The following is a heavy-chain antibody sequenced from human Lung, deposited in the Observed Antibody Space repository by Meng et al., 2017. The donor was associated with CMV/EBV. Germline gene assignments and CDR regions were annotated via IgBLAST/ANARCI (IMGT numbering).Heavy chain of an antibody. D-gene: IGHD2-8*01. CDR3: RDGHYSGR. CDR2: IKEDGSEK. V-gene: IGHV3-7*02. Sequence: RVGVGGGLVQSGGSLRLSGKVSGLRLSGFWMSWVRQAPGKGLEWVANIKEDGSEKYYVDSVKGRFTISRDNAKNSLYLQMNSPRVEDTAVYYCRDGHYSGRWGQGTLVTVSS. CDR1: GLRLSGFW. J-gene: IGHJ4*02.